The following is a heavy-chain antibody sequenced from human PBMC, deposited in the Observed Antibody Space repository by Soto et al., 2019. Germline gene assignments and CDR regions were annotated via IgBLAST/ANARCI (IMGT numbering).Heavy chain of an antibody. CDR1: GFTFSSYG. J-gene: IGHJ4*02. V-gene: IGHV3-33*01. CDR2: IWYDGSNK. CDR3: ARDIARITMVRGVISPRYYFDY. Sequence: QVQLVESGGGVVQPGRSLRLSCAASGFTFSSYGMHWVRQAPGKGLEWVAVIWYDGSNKYYADSVKGRFTISRDNSKNTLYLQMNSLRADDTAVYYCARDIARITMVRGVISPRYYFDYWGQGTLVTVCS. D-gene: IGHD3-10*01.